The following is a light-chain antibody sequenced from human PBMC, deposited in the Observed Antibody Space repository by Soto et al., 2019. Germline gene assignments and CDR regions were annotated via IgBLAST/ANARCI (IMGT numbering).Light chain of an antibody. CDR3: QQYNSYSWT. J-gene: IGKJ1*01. CDR1: QRIRSW. V-gene: IGKV1-5*01. Sequence: DIQITQSPSTLSASGGDKVNITCRARQRIRSWGAWYQQKPGKAPKLLIYDAFSLECGFPSRFSGSGSGTEFTLTISSLQPDDFATYYCQQYNSYSWTFGQGTKVDIK. CDR2: DAF.